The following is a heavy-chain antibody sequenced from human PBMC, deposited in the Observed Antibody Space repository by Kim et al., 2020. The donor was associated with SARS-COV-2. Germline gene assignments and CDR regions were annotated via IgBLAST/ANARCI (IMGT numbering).Heavy chain of an antibody. V-gene: IGHV3-7*01. Sequence: GGSLRLSCATSGFTFNTYWMGWVRQAPGKGLEWVANIKPDEGEKFYVDSVKGRFTISRDNAKNSLYLQMNSLRVEDTAVYYCARVLGYGWFDPWGQGTLITVSS. J-gene: IGHJ5*02. CDR2: IKPDEGEK. CDR3: ARVLGYGWFDP. D-gene: IGHD3-16*01. CDR1: GFTFNTYW.